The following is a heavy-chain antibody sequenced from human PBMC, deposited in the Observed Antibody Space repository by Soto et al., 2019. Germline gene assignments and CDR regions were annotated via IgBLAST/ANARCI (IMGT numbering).Heavy chain of an antibody. J-gene: IGHJ4*02. CDR2: IYYSGST. V-gene: IGHV4-59*08. CDR1: GGSMSSYY. D-gene: IGHD3-16*01. CDR3: ARRWGGALDY. Sequence: QVQLQESGPGLVKPSETLSLTCTVSGGSMSSYYWSWIRQPPGKGLEWIGYIYYSGSTNYNPSLKSRVTTSVDTSKNQFSLKLNSVHAADTAVYYCARRWGGALDYWGQGTLVTVSS.